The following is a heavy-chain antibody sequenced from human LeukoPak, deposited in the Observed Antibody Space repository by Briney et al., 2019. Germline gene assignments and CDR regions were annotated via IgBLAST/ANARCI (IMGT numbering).Heavy chain of an antibody. CDR2: IYYSGST. D-gene: IGHD3-9*01. J-gene: IGHJ4*02. CDR3: ARGSYDILTGYYVSLDY. CDR1: GGSISSSSYY. Sequence: PSETLSLTCTVSGGSISSSSYYWGWIRQPPGKGLEWIGSIYYSGSTYYNPSLKSRVTISVDTSKNQFSLKLSSVTAADTAVYYCARGSYDILTGYYVSLDYWGQGTLVTVSS. V-gene: IGHV4-39*07.